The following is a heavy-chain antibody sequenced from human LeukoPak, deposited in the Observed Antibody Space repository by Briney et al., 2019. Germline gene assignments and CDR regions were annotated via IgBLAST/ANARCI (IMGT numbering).Heavy chain of an antibody. Sequence: ASVKVSCKASGYTFTGYYMHRVRQAPGQGVEWMGRINPISRGTNYAQTIQSRATMTRDTYINTAYMEMCRLRSENTAAYYCARYRIAAAGQVYNGFDPWGQGTLVTVSS. CDR3: ARYRIAAAGQVYNGFDP. CDR1: GYTFTGYY. D-gene: IGHD6-13*01. J-gene: IGHJ5*02. CDR2: INPISRGT. V-gene: IGHV1-2*06.